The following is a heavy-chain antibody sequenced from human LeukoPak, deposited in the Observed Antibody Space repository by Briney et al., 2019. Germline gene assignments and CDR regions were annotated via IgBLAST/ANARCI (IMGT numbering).Heavy chain of an antibody. Sequence: ASVKVSCKASGYTFTSYAMHWVRQAPGQRLEWMGWINAGNGNTKYSQKFQGRVTITRDTSASTAYMELSSLRSEDTAVYYCARARSDIVVAWFDPWGQGTLVTVSS. V-gene: IGHV1-3*01. CDR3: ARARSDIVVAWFDP. CDR2: INAGNGNT. J-gene: IGHJ5*02. CDR1: GYTFTSYA. D-gene: IGHD2-2*01.